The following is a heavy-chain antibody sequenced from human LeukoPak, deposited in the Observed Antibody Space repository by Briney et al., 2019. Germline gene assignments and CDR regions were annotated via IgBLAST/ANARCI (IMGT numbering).Heavy chain of an antibody. V-gene: IGHV4-4*07. Sequence: SETLFLTCTVSGGSISDHYWSWIRQPSGKGLEWIGRIYIGGSANYSPSLKSRVSMSVYTSNNYFSLNLTSVTAADTALYFCARDVRYASGWSTPESWGQGILVTVSS. CDR2: IYIGGSA. D-gene: IGHD6-19*01. CDR3: ARDVRYASGWSTPES. CDR1: GGSISDHY. J-gene: IGHJ5*02.